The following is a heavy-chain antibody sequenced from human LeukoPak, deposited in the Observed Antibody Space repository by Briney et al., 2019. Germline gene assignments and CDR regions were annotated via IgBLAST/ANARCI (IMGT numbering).Heavy chain of an antibody. D-gene: IGHD6-25*01. CDR2: ITSGGGTT. J-gene: IGHJ4*02. CDR3: ARDPPRAAWVFDY. V-gene: IGHV3-23*01. Sequence: GGSLRLSCAASGFTFSNYAMSWVRQAPGKALEWDSAITSGGGTTYYAGSVKGRFTISRDNSKNTLYLQMTSLRAEDTAVYYCARDPPRAAWVFDYWGQRTQVSVSS. CDR1: GFTFSNYA.